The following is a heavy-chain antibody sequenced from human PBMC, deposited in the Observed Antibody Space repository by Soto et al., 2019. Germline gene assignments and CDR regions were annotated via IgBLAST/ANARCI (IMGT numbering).Heavy chain of an antibody. Sequence: EVQLVESGGGLVQPGGSLRLSCAASGIPVSSNYMTWVRQAPGKGLEWVSVLHSGGDTYYANSVKGRFTISRHDSTNTLFLQKNRLTAKDTAEYYCARDGPYCYVSRMDVWADGAMVTVSS. V-gene: IGHV3-53*04. D-gene: IGHD3-10*02. CDR3: ARDGPYCYVSRMDV. J-gene: IGHJ6*04. CDR1: GIPVSSNY. CDR2: LHSGGDT.